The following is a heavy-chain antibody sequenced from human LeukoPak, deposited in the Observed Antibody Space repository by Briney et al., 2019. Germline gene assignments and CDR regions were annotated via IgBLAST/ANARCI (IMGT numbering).Heavy chain of an antibody. J-gene: IGHJ4*02. Sequence: GRSRRLSWAAAGFTFSDYGRHWVRQAPGKGLEWVALISYDGGNKFYADSVRDRFTISRDNSKNTLFLQMNSLRTEDTAMYYCAKVFEVRGARRPKDYWGQGTLVIVSS. CDR2: ISYDGGNK. V-gene: IGHV3-30*18. CDR1: GFTFSDYG. CDR3: AKVFEVRGARRPKDY. D-gene: IGHD3-10*01.